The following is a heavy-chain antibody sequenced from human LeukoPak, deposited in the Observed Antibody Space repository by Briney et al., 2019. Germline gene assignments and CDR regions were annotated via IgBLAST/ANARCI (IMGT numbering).Heavy chain of an antibody. CDR3: SHYDSSGYYYDDAFDI. Sequence: PGGSLRLSCAASGFTFSSYAMSWVRQAPGKGLEWVSAISGSGGSTYYADSVKGRFTISSDNSKNTLYLQMNSLRAEDTAVYYCSHYDSSGYYYDDAFDIWGQGTMVTVSS. CDR1: GFTFSSYA. J-gene: IGHJ3*02. V-gene: IGHV3-23*01. D-gene: IGHD3-22*01. CDR2: ISGSGGST.